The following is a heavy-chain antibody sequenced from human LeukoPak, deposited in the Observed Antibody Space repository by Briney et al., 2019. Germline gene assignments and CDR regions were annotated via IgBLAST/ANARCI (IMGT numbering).Heavy chain of an antibody. V-gene: IGHV3-23*01. CDR2: ISGSGGST. CDR1: GFTFSSYA. D-gene: IGHD2-2*01. CDR3: AKDYRYCSSTSCLNYFDY. J-gene: IGHJ4*02. Sequence: GGSLRLSCAASGFTFSSYAMSWVRQAPGKGLEWVSAISGSGGSTYYADSVKGRFTISRDNSKNTLYLQMNSLRAEDTAVYYCAKDYRYCSSTSCLNYFDYWGQGTLDTVSS.